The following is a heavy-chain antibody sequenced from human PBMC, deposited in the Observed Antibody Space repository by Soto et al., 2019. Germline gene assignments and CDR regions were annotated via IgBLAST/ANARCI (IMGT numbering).Heavy chain of an antibody. CDR3: ARSPGVFDY. J-gene: IGHJ4*02. CDR2: LVPVFGTA. V-gene: IGHV1-69*06. Sequence: QVKLVQSGAEVKKPGCSVKVSCKASGGTFSSLAISWVRQAPGQGLEWMGGLVPVFGTANYAQKFQDRVTITADKSTSTSYMELSSLRSEDTAVYYCARSPGVFDYWGQGTLVTVSS. D-gene: IGHD3-10*01. CDR1: GGTFSSLA.